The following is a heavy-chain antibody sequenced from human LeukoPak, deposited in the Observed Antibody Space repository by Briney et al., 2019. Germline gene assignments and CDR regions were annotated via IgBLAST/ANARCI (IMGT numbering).Heavy chain of an antibody. D-gene: IGHD3-22*01. CDR3: ARAGYYEGWFDP. J-gene: IGHJ5*02. V-gene: IGHV4-61*02. Sequence: SETLSLTCTVSGGSISSGSYYWSWIRQPAGKGLEWIGRIYTSGSTNYNPSLKSRVPISVDTSKNQFSLKLSSVTAADTAVYYCARAGYYEGWFDPWGQGTLVTVSS. CDR1: GGSISSGSYY. CDR2: IYTSGST.